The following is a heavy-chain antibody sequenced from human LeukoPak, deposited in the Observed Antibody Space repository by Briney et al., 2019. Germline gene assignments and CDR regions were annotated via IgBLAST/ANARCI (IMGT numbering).Heavy chain of an antibody. CDR3: ARANYWYYYMDV. CDR1: SGSITSSSYY. D-gene: IGHD2-8*02. V-gene: IGHV4-39*07. J-gene: IGHJ6*03. CDR2: IYYSGST. Sequence: SETLSLTCAVSSGSITSSSYYWVWIRQPPGKGLEWIGNIYYSGSTHYNPSLRSRVNISVDTSKNQFSLKLSSVTAADTAVYYCARANYWYYYMDVWGQGTTVTVSS.